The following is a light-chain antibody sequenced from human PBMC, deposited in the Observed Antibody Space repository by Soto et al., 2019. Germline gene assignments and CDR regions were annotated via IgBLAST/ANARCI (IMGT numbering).Light chain of an antibody. J-gene: IGKJ1*01. CDR3: QQYARSPPSWT. V-gene: IGKV3-20*01. CDR1: QSVSSSY. Sequence: ETVLTQSPGTLSLSPGERATLSCRASQSVSSSYLAWYQQKPGQAPRLLIYDASSRATCIPDRFSGSGSGTDFTLTISRLEPEDFAVYYCQQYARSPPSWTFGQGTKVEIK. CDR2: DAS.